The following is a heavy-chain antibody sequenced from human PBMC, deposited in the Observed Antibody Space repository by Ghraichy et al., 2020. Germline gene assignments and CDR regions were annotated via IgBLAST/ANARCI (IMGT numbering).Heavy chain of an antibody. V-gene: IGHV3-33*05. CDR2: ISADRTQT. D-gene: IGHD3-3*01. CDR1: GFSFSTFG. CDR3: TKDQSFDFSFDY. Sequence: GGSLRLSCATSGFSFSTFGMHWVRQAPGKGLHWVAVISADRTQTHYSDAVKGRFTISRDNPNDVVDLQMNGLRVDDTAVYYCTKDQSFDFSFDYWGQGALVTVSS. J-gene: IGHJ4*02.